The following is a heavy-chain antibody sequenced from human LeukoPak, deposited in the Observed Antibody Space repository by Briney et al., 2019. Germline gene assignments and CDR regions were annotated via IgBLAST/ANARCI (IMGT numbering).Heavy chain of an antibody. CDR2: IYPGDSDT. J-gene: IGHJ2*01. V-gene: IGHV5-51*01. CDR3: ARRGPVYWYFDL. CDR1: GYSFTSYW. D-gene: IGHD1-14*01. Sequence: GESLQMSCKGSGYSFTSYWIAWVRQMPGKGLEWMGIIYPGDSDTRYSPSFQGQVTISADKSINTAYLQWSSLKASDTAMYYCARRGPVYWYFDLWGRGTLVTVSS.